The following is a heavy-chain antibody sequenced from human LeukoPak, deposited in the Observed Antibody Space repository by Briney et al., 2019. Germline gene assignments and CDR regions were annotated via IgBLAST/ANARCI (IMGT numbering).Heavy chain of an antibody. Sequence: PGRSLRLSCVASGFTFSSYAMHWVRQAPGKGLEWVAVISYDGSKKYYADSVKGRFTISRDNSKNTLYLQMNSLRAADTAVYPCARAREMTTIALIDYWGQGTLVTVSS. D-gene: IGHD5-24*01. V-gene: IGHV3-30-3*01. CDR2: ISYDGSKK. J-gene: IGHJ4*02. CDR1: GFTFSSYA. CDR3: ARAREMTTIALIDY.